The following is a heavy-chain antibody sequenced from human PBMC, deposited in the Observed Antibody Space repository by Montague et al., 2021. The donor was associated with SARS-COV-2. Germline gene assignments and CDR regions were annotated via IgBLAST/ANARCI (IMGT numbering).Heavy chain of an antibody. V-gene: IGHV2-5*02. D-gene: IGHD4-17*01. CDR2: XYWXDDN. CDR1: GFPLSTSGVC. J-gene: IGHJ4*02. Sequence: PALVKPTQTLTLTCTFSGFPLSTSGVCVGWIRQPPGKALEWLALXYWXDDNPYSPSLKSRLTITKDTSKNQVVLTMTNMDPVDTATYYCAHSYGDYLFDYWGQGTLVTVSS. CDR3: AHSYGDYLFDY.